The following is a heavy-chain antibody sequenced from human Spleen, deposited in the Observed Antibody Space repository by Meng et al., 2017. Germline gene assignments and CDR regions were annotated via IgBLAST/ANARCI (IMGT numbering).Heavy chain of an antibody. CDR2: ISSSSSYI. J-gene: IGHJ6*02. V-gene: IGHV3-21*01. CDR3: ARADGTYYFYYGLDL. Sequence: GGSLRLSCAASGFTFSSYSMNWVRQAPGKGLGWVSSISSSSSYIYYADSVKGRFTISRDNAKNSLYLQMNSLRAEDTAVYYCARADGTYYFYYGLDLWGQGTTVTVSS. CDR1: GFTFSSYS.